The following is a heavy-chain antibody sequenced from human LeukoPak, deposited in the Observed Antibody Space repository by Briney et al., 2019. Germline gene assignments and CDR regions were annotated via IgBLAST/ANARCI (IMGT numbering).Heavy chain of an antibody. J-gene: IGHJ4*02. CDR2: IWYDGSNK. V-gene: IGHV3-33*01. D-gene: IGHD2-2*01. CDR3: ARGFCSSTNCYQGPFDF. CDR1: GFTFSSYG. Sequence: GGSLRLSCAASGFTFSSYGMHWVRQAPGKGLEWVAVIWYDGSNKYYADSVKGRFTISRDNSRNTLYLQMNSLRTEDTAVYYCARGFCSSTNCYQGPFDFWGQGTLVTVSS.